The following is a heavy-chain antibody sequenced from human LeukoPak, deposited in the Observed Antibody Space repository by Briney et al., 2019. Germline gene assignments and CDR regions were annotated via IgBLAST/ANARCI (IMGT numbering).Heavy chain of an antibody. Sequence: SETLSLTCTVSGGSISSYYWSWIRQPPGKGLEWIGYIYYSGSTNYNPSLKSRVTISVDTSKNQFSLKLSSVTAADTAVYYCARGTLITGTPFFDYWGQGTLVTVSS. J-gene: IGHJ4*02. D-gene: IGHD1-7*01. CDR1: GGSISSYY. CDR3: ARGTLITGTPFFDY. CDR2: IYYSGST. V-gene: IGHV4-59*12.